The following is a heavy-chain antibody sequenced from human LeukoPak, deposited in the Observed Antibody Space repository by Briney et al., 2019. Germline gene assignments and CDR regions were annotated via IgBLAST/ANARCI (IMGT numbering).Heavy chain of an antibody. V-gene: IGHV3-7*03. D-gene: IGHD5-24*01. Sequence: GGSLRLSCVVSGFTFSNYWMSWVRQAPGKGLEWVANIKQDESEKYYVDSVKGRFTISRDNAKNSLYLQMNSLRPDDTAVYYCAGGVLEAQGWLQWMGTVYSMDVWGQGTPVTVSS. CDR1: GFTFSNYW. CDR3: AGGVLEAQGWLQWMGTVYSMDV. J-gene: IGHJ6*02. CDR2: IKQDESEK.